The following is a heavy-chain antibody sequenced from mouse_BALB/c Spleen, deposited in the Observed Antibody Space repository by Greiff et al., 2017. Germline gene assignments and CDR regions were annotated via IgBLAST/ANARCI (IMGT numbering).Heavy chain of an antibody. CDR1: GFTFSSFG. J-gene: IGHJ4*01. CDR3: ARVSLAYYGNGGAMDY. V-gene: IGHV5-17*02. Sequence: EVKLVESGGGLVQPGGSRKLSCAASGFTFSSFGMHWVRQAPEKGLEWVAYISSGSSTIYYADTVKGRFTISRDNPKNPLFLQMTSLRSEDTAMYCGARVSLAYYGNGGAMDYWGQGTSVTVSS. D-gene: IGHD2-10*01. CDR2: ISSGSSTI.